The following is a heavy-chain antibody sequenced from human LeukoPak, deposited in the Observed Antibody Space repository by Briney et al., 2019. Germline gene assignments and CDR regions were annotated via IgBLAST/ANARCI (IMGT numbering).Heavy chain of an antibody. CDR2: IKQDGSEK. J-gene: IGHJ4*02. Sequence: GGSLRLSCAASGFTSSNYWMSSVRQAPRKGLEWVANIKQDGSEKYYVDSVKGRFTISRDNAKNSLYLQLNSLRAEDTAVYYCARDRGSSGWYEFDYWGQGTLVTVSS. CDR1: GFTSSNYW. CDR3: ARDRGSSGWYEFDY. D-gene: IGHD6-19*01. V-gene: IGHV3-7*01.